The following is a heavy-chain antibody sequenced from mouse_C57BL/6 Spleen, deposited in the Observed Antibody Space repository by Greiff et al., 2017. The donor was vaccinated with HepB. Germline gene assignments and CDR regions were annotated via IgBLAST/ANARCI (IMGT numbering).Heavy chain of an antibody. V-gene: IGHV1-4*01. CDR1: GYTFTSYT. Sequence: QVQLKPSGAELARPGASVKMSCKASGYTFTSYTMHWVKQRPGQGLEWIGYINPSSGYTKYKQKFKDKATLTADKHSSTAYMQLSSLTSEDSAVYYCARTHERWGQGTALTVST. J-gene: IGHJ2*01. CDR2: INPSSGYT. CDR3: ARTHER.